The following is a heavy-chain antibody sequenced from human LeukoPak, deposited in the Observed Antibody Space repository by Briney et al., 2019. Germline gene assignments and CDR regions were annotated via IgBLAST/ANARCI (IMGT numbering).Heavy chain of an antibody. J-gene: IGHJ2*01. CDR1: GGTFSSYA. Sequence: SVKVSCKASGGTFSSYAITWVRQAPGQGLEWMGRIIPILGIANYAQKFQGRVTMTIDTSTSTAYMELRSLRSDDTAVYYCARAQGPVVVVPGANWYFDLWGRGTLVTVSS. D-gene: IGHD2-2*01. CDR2: IIPILGIA. V-gene: IGHV1-69*04. CDR3: ARAQGPVVVVPGANWYFDL.